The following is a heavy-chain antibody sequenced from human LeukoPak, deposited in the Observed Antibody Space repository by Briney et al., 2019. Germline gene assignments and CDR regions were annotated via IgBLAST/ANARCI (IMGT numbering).Heavy chain of an antibody. CDR2: IRSKANSYAT. J-gene: IGHJ6*03. Sequence: GGSPRLSCAASGFTFSGSAMHWVRQASGKGLEWVGRIRSKANSYATADAASVKGRFTISRDDSKNTAYLQMNSLKTEDTAVYYCTRSQEGYYYYYMDVWGKGTTVTVSS. V-gene: IGHV3-73*01. CDR1: GFTFSGSA. CDR3: TRSQEGYYYYYMDV.